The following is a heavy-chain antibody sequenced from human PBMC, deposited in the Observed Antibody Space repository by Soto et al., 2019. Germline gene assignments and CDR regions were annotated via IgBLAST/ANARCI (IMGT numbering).Heavy chain of an antibody. CDR2: IIPLFGTR. J-gene: IGHJ4*02. CDR3: ASEGVAEIAAGGYVDN. D-gene: IGHD2-15*01. V-gene: IGHV1-69*01. Sequence: QVHLVQSGAEVKKPGSSVKVSCKTSGGTFSDLAFSWVRQAPRQGLEWVGGIIPLFGTRNYAREFQGRVSISADESSKTVDMEWRGLRSEDTTVYYCASEGVAEIAAGGYVDNWGQGTLVTVSS. CDR1: GGTFSDLA.